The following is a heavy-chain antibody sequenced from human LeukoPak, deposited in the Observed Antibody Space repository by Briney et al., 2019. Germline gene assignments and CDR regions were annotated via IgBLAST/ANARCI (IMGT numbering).Heavy chain of an antibody. Sequence: GGSLRLSCAASGFTFSSYGMHWVRQAPGKGLEWVAFIRYDGSNKNHADSVKGRFTISRDNSKNMLYLQMNSLRAEDTFVYYCAKDYGITGTGGAWLDPWGQGTLVTVSS. CDR1: GFTFSSYG. D-gene: IGHD1-20*01. CDR2: IRYDGSNK. V-gene: IGHV3-30*02. CDR3: AKDYGITGTGGAWLDP. J-gene: IGHJ5*02.